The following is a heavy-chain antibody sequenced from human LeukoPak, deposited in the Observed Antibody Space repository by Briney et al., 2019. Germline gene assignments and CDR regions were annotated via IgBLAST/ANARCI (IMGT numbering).Heavy chain of an antibody. D-gene: IGHD6-13*01. CDR1: GFTFSSYW. CDR3: ARESMELVRFDF. CDR2: INSDGRRT. V-gene: IGHV3-74*01. J-gene: IGHJ4*02. Sequence: GGSLRLSCAASGFTFSSYWMHWVRQAPGKGLVWVSNINSDGRRTSYADSVKDRFTISRDNAKNTLYLQMNSLRAEDTAVYYCARESMELVRFDFWGQGTLVTVSS.